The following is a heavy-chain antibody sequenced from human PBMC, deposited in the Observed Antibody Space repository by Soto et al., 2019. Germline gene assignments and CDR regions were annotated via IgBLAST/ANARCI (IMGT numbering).Heavy chain of an antibody. CDR3: ARDRLSSGNDYYYGMDV. Sequence: QVQLVQSGAEVKKPGSSVKVSCKASGGTFSSYTISWVRQAPGQGLEWMGRIIPILGIANYAQKFQGRVTITAXISXSXAYMELSSLRSEDTAVYYCARDRLSSGNDYYYGMDVWGQGTTVTVSS. J-gene: IGHJ6*02. D-gene: IGHD3-10*01. CDR2: IIPILGIA. CDR1: GGTFSSYT. V-gene: IGHV1-69*08.